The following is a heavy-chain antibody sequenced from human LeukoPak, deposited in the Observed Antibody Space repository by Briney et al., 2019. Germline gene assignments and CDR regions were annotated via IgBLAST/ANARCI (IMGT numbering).Heavy chain of an antibody. Sequence: SQTLSLTCTVSGGSISSGSYYWNWIRQPAGKGLEWIGRIYTSGTTNYNPSLKSRVTISVDTSKNQLALRLNSVTAADTAVYYCALYYHGSDPRRAFDIWGQGTMVTVSS. V-gene: IGHV4-61*02. CDR2: IYTSGTT. CDR1: GGSISSGSYY. CDR3: ALYYHGSDPRRAFDI. J-gene: IGHJ3*02. D-gene: IGHD3-10*01.